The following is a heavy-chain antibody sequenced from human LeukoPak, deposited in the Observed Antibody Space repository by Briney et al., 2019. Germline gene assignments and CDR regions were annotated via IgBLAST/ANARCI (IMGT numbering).Heavy chain of an antibody. D-gene: IGHD6-13*01. V-gene: IGHV1-2*02. CDR1: GYIFTGYY. CDR3: AKSSLWTLYGFDI. J-gene: IGHJ3*02. CDR2: INPDSGGT. Sequence: ASVKVSCKASGYIFTGYYIHWVRQAPGQGLEWMGWINPDSGGTNYAQKFQGRVTMTRDTSITTAYMELSSLRSDDTAVYYCAKSSLWTLYGFDIWGQGTVVTVSS.